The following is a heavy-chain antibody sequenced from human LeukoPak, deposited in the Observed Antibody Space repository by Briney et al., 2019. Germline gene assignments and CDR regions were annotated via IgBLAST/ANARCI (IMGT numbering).Heavy chain of an antibody. D-gene: IGHD2-2*01. CDR1: GFTFSNYA. Sequence: GGSLRLSCAASGFTFSNYALSWVRQAPGKGLEWVSYISSSGSTTYYADSVKGRFTISRDNSKNTLYLQMNSLRAEDTAVYYCAKEDPVVGPAFDIWGQGTMVTVSS. V-gene: IGHV3-23*01. J-gene: IGHJ3*02. CDR3: AKEDPVVGPAFDI. CDR2: ISSSGSTT.